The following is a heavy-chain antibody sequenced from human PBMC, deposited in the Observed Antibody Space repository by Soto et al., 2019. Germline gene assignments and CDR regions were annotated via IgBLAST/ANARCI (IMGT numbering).Heavy chain of an antibody. J-gene: IGHJ6*02. CDR2: IYPGDSDT. CDR3: ARQGSNGAYYYYGMDV. Sequence: GESLKISCKGSGYNFATYWIAWVRQLPGKGPEWMGIIYPGDSDTSYSPSFQGQVTISVDKSISTAYLQWNSLKASDTAVYYCARQGSNGAYYYYGMDVWGQGTTVTVSS. D-gene: IGHD2-8*01. CDR1: GYNFATYW. V-gene: IGHV5-51*01.